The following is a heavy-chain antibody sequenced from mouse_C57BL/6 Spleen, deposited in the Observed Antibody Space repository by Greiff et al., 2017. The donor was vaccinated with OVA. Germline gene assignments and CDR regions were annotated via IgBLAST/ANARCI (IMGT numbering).Heavy chain of an antibody. CDR2: IDPSDSYT. D-gene: IGHD2-2*01. CDR1: GYTFTSYW. Sequence: VQLQQPGAELVKPGASVKLSCKASGYTFTSYWMQWVKQRPGQGLEWIGEIDPSDSYTNYNQKFKGKATLTVDTSSSTAYMQLSSLTSEDSAVYYCAYGYGAYWGQGTLVTVSA. V-gene: IGHV1-50*01. J-gene: IGHJ3*01. CDR3: AYGYGAY.